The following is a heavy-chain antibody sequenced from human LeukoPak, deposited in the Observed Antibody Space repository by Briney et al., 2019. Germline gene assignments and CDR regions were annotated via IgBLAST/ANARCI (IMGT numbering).Heavy chain of an antibody. Sequence: GESLKISCKGSGYSFTNYWIGWVRQMPGKGLEWMGIIYPAGSDTRYSPSFQGQVTISADKSISTAYLQWSSLKASDTAMYYCARPQDFGLTGMNAFDIWGQGTMVTVSS. CDR2: IYPAGSDT. V-gene: IGHV5-51*01. D-gene: IGHD7-27*01. CDR3: ARPQDFGLTGMNAFDI. CDR1: GYSFTNYW. J-gene: IGHJ3*02.